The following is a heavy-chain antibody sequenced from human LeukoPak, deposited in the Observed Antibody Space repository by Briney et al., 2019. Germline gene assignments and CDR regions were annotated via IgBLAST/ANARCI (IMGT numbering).Heavy chain of an antibody. CDR1: GFTFSSYA. J-gene: IGHJ4*02. CDR2: TSGSGGST. V-gene: IGHV3-23*01. Sequence: GGSLRLSCAASGFTFSSYAMSWVRQAPGKGLEWVSATSGSGGSTYYADSVKGRFTISRDNSKNTLYLQMNSLRAEDTAVYYCAKRYSSTWYPDQGFDYWGQGTLVTVSS. D-gene: IGHD6-13*01. CDR3: AKRYSSTWYPDQGFDY.